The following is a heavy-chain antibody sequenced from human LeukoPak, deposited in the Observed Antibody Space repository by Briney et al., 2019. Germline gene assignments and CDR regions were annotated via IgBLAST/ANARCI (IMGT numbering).Heavy chain of an antibody. CDR1: GFTFSSYG. CDR2: IWYDGSNK. Sequence: GGSLRLSCAAPGFTFSSYGMHWVRQAPGKGREWVAVIWYDGSNKYYADSVKGRFTISRDNSKNTLYLQMNSLRAEDTAVYYCAKDGAPYSDYYYYYMDVWGKGTTVTVSS. J-gene: IGHJ6*03. CDR3: AKDGAPYSDYYYYYMDV. V-gene: IGHV3-30*02. D-gene: IGHD6-13*01.